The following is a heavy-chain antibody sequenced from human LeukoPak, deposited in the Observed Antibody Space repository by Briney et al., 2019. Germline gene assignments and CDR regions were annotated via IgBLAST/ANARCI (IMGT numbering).Heavy chain of an antibody. V-gene: IGHV1-18*01. CDR1: GYTFNNYG. CDR3: ARGGYCNGANCYPFVY. D-gene: IGHD2-15*01. Sequence: XCKAXGYTFNNYGISWVRQAPGQGLEWMAWISTYNGNTNYAQNLQGRVTVTTDTSTTTAYMELRSLRSDDTAVYYCARGGYCNGANCYPFVYWGQGTLVTVSS. J-gene: IGHJ4*02. CDR2: ISTYNGNT.